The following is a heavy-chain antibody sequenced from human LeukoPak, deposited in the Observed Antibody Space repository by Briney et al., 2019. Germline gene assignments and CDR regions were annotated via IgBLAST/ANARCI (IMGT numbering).Heavy chain of an antibody. CDR1: GFTFDDYA. CDR3: ARDLFGGLDP. V-gene: IGHV3-9*01. D-gene: IGHD2-21*01. J-gene: IGHJ5*02. Sequence: GRSLRLSCTVSGFTFDDYAMHWVRHTPGKGLEWVAGITWNRDNIGYGDSVKGRFTNSRDNAKNSLYLQMNSLRAEDTAVYYCARDLFGGLDPWGQGTLVTVSS. CDR2: ITWNRDNI.